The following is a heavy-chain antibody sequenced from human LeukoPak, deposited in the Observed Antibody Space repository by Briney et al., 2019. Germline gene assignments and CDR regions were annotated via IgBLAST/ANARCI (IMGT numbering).Heavy chain of an antibody. Sequence: KPSETLSLTCTVSGYSISSGYYWGWIRQPPGKGLEWIGSVYYTGASYYNPSLKSRVTISIDTSKKHFSLKLTSVTAADTAVYYCARGAPPQNWGQGTLVTVSS. CDR3: ARGAPPQN. V-gene: IGHV4-38-2*02. J-gene: IGHJ4*02. CDR1: GYSISSGYY. CDR2: VYYTGAS.